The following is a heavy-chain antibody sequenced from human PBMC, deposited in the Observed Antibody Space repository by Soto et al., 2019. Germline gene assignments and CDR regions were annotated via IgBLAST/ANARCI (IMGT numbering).Heavy chain of an antibody. D-gene: IGHD5-18*01. V-gene: IGHV4-61*08. J-gene: IGHJ4*02. Sequence: PSETLSLTCTVSGGSISSGGYYWSWIRQHPGKGLEWIGYIYYSGSTNYNPSLKSRVTISVDTSKNQFSLKLSSVTAADTAVYYCASLLRGYSYGLFDYWGQGTLVTVSS. CDR1: GGSISSGGYY. CDR3: ASLLRGYSYGLFDY. CDR2: IYYSGST.